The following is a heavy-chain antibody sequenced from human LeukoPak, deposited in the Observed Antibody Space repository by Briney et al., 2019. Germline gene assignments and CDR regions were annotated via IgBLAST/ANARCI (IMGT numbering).Heavy chain of an antibody. Sequence: ASVEVSCKASGYTFTSYAMNWVRQAPGQGLEWMGWINTNTGNPTYAQGFTGRFVFSLDTSVSTAYLQISSLKAEDTAVYYCARDPPPYSSFDYFDYWGQGTLVTVSS. D-gene: IGHD6-6*01. CDR1: GYTFTSYA. V-gene: IGHV7-4-1*02. CDR3: ARDPPPYSSFDYFDY. J-gene: IGHJ4*02. CDR2: INTNTGNP.